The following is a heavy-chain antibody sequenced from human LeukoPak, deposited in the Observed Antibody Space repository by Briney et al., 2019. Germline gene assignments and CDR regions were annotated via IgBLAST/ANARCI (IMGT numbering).Heavy chain of an antibody. D-gene: IGHD3-16*01. J-gene: IGHJ3*02. CDR3: AKEDWGPGGAFDI. CDR2: ISGSGGST. V-gene: IGHV3-23*01. Sequence: GGSLRLSCAASGFTFSSNYMSWVRQAPGKGLEWVSAISGSGGSTYYADSVRDRFTISRDNSKNTLYLQMNSLRAKDTAVYYCAKEDWGPGGAFDIWGQGTMVTVSS. CDR1: GFTFSSNY.